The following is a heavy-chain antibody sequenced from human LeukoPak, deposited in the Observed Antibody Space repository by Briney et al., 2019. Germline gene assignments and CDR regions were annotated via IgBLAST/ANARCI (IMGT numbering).Heavy chain of an antibody. Sequence: GGSLRLSCAASGFTFSSYAMHWVRQAPGKGLEWVAVIWYDGSNEYYADSVKGRFTISRDKSKNTLFLQMNSLRAEDTAVYYCARDGGVGSSGSTDYWGQGTLVTVSS. CDR1: GFTFSSYA. CDR3: ARDGGVGSSGSTDY. V-gene: IGHV3-33*08. J-gene: IGHJ4*02. CDR2: IWYDGSNE. D-gene: IGHD6-19*01.